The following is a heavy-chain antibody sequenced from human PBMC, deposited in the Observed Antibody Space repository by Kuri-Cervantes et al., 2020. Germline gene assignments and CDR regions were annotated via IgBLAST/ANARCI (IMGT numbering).Heavy chain of an antibody. Sequence: ETLSLTCAASGFTFSTYSMNWVRQAPGKGLEWVSSISSTSSYIYYTDSVKGRFTISRDNAKNSVFLQMNSLRAEDTAVYYCARDGEYSSSWGDYYFDYWGQGTLVTVSS. J-gene: IGHJ4*02. CDR1: GFTFSTYS. V-gene: IGHV3-21*01. CDR2: ISSTSSYI. CDR3: ARDGEYSSSWGDYYFDY. D-gene: IGHD6-13*01.